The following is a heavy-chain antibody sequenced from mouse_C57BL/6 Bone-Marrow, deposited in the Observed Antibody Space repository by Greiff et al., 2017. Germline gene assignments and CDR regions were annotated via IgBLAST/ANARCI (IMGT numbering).Heavy chain of an antibody. D-gene: IGHD2-4*01. CDR2: IHPNSGST. Sequence: QVQLQQPGAELVKPGASVKLSCKASGYTFTSYCMHWVKQRPGQGLEWIGMIHPNSGSTNYNEKFKSKATLTVDKSSSTAYMQRSGLTSEDSAVYYGASGGGLGGCAYWGQGTLVTVSA. V-gene: IGHV1-64*01. J-gene: IGHJ3*01. CDR3: ASGGGLGGCAY. CDR1: GYTFTSYC.